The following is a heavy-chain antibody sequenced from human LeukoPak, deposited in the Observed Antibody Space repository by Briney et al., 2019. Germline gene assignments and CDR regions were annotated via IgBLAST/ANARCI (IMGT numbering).Heavy chain of an antibody. Sequence: SQTLSLTCTVSGGSISRGDYYWSWIRQAPGKGLEWIGYIYHTGSTDCNPSLRSRVTISVDTSKNQFSLKLSSVTAADTAVYYCARAHYFDYWGQGTLVTVSS. CDR3: ARAHYFDY. V-gene: IGHV4-30-4*01. CDR2: IYHTGST. J-gene: IGHJ4*02. CDR1: GGSISRGDYY.